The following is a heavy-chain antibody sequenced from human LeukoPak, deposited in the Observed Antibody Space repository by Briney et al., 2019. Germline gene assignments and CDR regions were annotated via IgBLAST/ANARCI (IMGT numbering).Heavy chain of an antibody. CDR2: INPNSGGT. CDR1: GYTFTGYY. CDR3: ARDFPRGIAVKY. Sequence: ASVKVSCKASGYTFTGYYMHWLRQAPGQGLEWMGWINPNSGGTNYAQKFQGRVTMTRDTSISTAYMELSRLRSDDTAVYYCARDFPRGIAVKYWGQGTLVTVSS. D-gene: IGHD6-19*01. V-gene: IGHV1-2*02. J-gene: IGHJ4*02.